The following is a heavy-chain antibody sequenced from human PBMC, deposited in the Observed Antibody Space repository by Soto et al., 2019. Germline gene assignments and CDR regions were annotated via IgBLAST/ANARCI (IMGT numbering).Heavy chain of an antibody. D-gene: IGHD2-15*01. Sequence: SETLSLTCTVSGGSISSYYWSWIRQPPGKGLEWIGYIYYSGSTNYNPSLKSRVTISVDTSKNQFSLKLSSVTAADTAVYYCASSVLGYCSGGSCYSPYYYYMDVWAKGPRSPSP. J-gene: IGHJ6*03. CDR2: IYYSGST. CDR3: ASSVLGYCSGGSCYSPYYYYMDV. CDR1: GGSISSYY. V-gene: IGHV4-59*08.